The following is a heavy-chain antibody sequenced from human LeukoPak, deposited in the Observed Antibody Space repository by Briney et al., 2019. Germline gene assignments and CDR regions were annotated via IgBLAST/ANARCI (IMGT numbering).Heavy chain of an antibody. CDR3: ARVGIDSGSFADFDY. Sequence: PSETLSLTCTVSGYYISSDYYWGWIRPPPGMGVEWVASIYHSGSAYYNPTLKSRVTISVDTSKNQFSLKLSSVTAADTAFYYCARVGIDSGSFADFDYWGQGTLVTVSS. J-gene: IGHJ4*02. CDR2: IYHSGSA. V-gene: IGHV4-38-2*02. CDR1: GYYISSDYY. D-gene: IGHD1-26*01.